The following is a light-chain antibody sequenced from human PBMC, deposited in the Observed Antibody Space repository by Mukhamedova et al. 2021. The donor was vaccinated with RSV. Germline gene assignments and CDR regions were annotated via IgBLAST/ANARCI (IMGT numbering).Light chain of an antibody. CDR2: DNN. V-gene: IGLV1-51*01. J-gene: IGLJ2*01. CDR3: GTWDSSLSGVV. CDR1: NSNVGNNH. Sequence: ISCSGSNSNVGNNHVSWYQQVPGRAPRLLIYDNNKRPSEIPDRFFGSKSGTSATLGITGLQTGDEADYYCGTWDSSLSGVVFGGG.